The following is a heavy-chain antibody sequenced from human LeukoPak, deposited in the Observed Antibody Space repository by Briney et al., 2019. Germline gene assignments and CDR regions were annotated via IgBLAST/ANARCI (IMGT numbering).Heavy chain of an antibody. Sequence: PGASVTVSCKVSGYTLTELSMHWVRQAPGKGREGMGGFDAEDGETIYAQKFQGRVTITEDRSTDTAYMELSSLRSEDTAVYYCATTHLWRYFDYWGQGTLVTVSS. CDR2: FDAEDGET. CDR3: ATTHLWRYFDY. CDR1: GYTLTELS. V-gene: IGHV1-24*01. J-gene: IGHJ4*02.